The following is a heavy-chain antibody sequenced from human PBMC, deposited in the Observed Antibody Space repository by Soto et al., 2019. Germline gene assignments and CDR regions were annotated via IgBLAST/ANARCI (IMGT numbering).Heavy chain of an antibody. J-gene: IGHJ4*02. CDR1: GGSLTRNNHY. Sequence: QLQLQESGPGLVKPSETLSLTCIVSGGSLTRNNHYWGWIRQSPGKGLEWIGSILYSGSTNYNPSLKSRVTLSVETSKNQFSLKMSSVTAADTALYYCALLGSSGWYQGSYFDYWGQGPLVTVSS. V-gene: IGHV4-39*01. CDR2: ILYSGST. D-gene: IGHD6-19*01. CDR3: ALLGSSGWYQGSYFDY.